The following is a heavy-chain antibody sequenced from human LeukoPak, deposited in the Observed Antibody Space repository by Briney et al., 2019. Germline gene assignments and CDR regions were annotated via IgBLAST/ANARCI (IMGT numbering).Heavy chain of an antibody. CDR2: IKQDGSET. V-gene: IGHV3-7*01. D-gene: IGHD1-26*01. CDR3: ARDKIVGATTLDY. J-gene: IGHJ4*02. Sequence: PGGSLRLSCTASGFTFGDYAMSWVRQAPGKGLEWVANIKQDGSETYYVDSVNGRFTISRDNAKNSLYLQVNSLRVEDTAVYYCARDKIVGATTLDYWGQGTLVTVSS. CDR1: GFTFGDYA.